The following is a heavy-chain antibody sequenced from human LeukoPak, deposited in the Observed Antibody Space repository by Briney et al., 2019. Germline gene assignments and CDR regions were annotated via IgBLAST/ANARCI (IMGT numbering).Heavy chain of an antibody. CDR3: ATEGAYGLTH. D-gene: IGHD3-16*01. CDR2: VSSDGSRT. Sequence: PGGSLRLSCAPSGVSFSTTWLHWVRQAPGKGLMWVSHVSSDGSRTYADSVKGRFTVSRDNNKDMVYLQMSSLRAEDTAVYYCATEGAYGLTHWGQGTLVTVSS. V-gene: IGHV3-74*01. CDR1: GVSFSTTW. J-gene: IGHJ4*02.